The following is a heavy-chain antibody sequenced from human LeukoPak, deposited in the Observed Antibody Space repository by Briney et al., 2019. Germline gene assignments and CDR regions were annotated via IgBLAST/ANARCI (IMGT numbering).Heavy chain of an antibody. CDR1: GFTFSTYT. CDR2: ISSSSSYI. J-gene: IGHJ4*02. CDR3: ARDYYGDYYFDY. D-gene: IGHD4-17*01. Sequence: GGSLRLSCAASGFTFSTYTMNWVRLAPGKGLEWVSSISSSSSYIFYADSVKGRFTISRDNAKNSLYLQMNSLRAEDTAVYHCARDYYGDYYFDYWGQGTLVTVSS. V-gene: IGHV3-21*01.